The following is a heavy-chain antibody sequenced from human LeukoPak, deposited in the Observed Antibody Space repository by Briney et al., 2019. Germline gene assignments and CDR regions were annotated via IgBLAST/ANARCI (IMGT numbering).Heavy chain of an antibody. J-gene: IGHJ4*02. CDR3: AKSTGNYYVVYYFDS. CDR1: GFTFSSYA. D-gene: IGHD1-26*01. Sequence: PGGSLRLSCAASGFTFSSYAMSWVRQAPGKGLEWVSAISGSGGSTYYADSVKGRFTISRDNSKNTLSLQMNSLRAEDTAVYYCAKSTGNYYVVYYFDSWGQGTLVTVSS. CDR2: ISGSGGST. V-gene: IGHV3-23*01.